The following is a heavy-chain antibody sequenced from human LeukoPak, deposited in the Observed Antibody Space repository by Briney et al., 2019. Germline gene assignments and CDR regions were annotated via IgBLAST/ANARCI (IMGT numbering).Heavy chain of an antibody. J-gene: IGHJ3*02. Sequence: GASVKVSCKASGYTFTSYGISWVRQAPGQGLEWMGWISAYNGNTDYAQKLQGRVTMTTDTSTSTAYMELRSLRSDDTAVYYCARDGLTIFGVVRQAFDIWGQGTMVTVSS. D-gene: IGHD3-3*01. CDR1: GYTFTSYG. V-gene: IGHV1-18*01. CDR2: ISAYNGNT. CDR3: ARDGLTIFGVVRQAFDI.